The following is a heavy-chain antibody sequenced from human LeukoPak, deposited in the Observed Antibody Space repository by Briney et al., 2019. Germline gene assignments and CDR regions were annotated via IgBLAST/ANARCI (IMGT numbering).Heavy chain of an antibody. Sequence: GGSLRLSCAASGFSVSSNYMSWVRQPPGKGLEWVSVIDSGGRTYYADSIQGRFTFSRDDSKNTLYLQMISLRAEDTAVYYCARLGSYWDFDNWGQGTLVTVSS. CDR1: GFSVSSNY. J-gene: IGHJ4*02. CDR3: ARLGSYWDFDN. V-gene: IGHV3-53*01. D-gene: IGHD3-10*01. CDR2: IDSGGRT.